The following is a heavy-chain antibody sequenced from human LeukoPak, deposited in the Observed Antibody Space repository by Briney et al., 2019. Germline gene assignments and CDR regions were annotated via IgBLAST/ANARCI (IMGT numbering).Heavy chain of an antibody. Sequence: SETLSLTCTVSGGSISYNYWSWIRQPAGKGLEWIGRIFTSGSTNYNPSLRSRVTMSVDTSKNQFSLKLSSVTAADTAVYCCARRGDYFDFWGQGTLVTVSS. J-gene: IGHJ4*02. CDR1: GGSISYNY. CDR2: IFTSGST. V-gene: IGHV4-4*07. CDR3: ARRGDYFDF.